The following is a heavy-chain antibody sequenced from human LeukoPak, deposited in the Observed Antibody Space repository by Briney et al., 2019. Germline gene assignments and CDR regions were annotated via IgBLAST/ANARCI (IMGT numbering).Heavy chain of an antibody. V-gene: IGHV3-7*03. CDR2: IKQDGSEK. D-gene: IGHD3-10*01. CDR3: ARDVSRYGSGSYRLNWFDP. CDR1: GFTFSSYW. J-gene: IGHJ5*02. Sequence: GGYLRLSCAASGFTFSSYWMSWVRQAPGKGLEWVANIKQDGSEKYYVDSVKGRFTISRDNAKNSLYLQMNSLRAEDTAVYYCARDVSRYGSGSYRLNWFDPWGQGTLVTVSS.